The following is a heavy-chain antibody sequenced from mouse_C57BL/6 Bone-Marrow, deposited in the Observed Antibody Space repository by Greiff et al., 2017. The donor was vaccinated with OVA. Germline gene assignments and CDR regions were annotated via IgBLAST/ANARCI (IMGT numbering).Heavy chain of an antibody. D-gene: IGHD3-2*02. CDR3: ARQDYSSGDYYAMDY. J-gene: IGHJ4*01. CDR2: ISGGGGNT. CDR1: GFTFSSYT. Sequence: EVMLVESGGGLVKPGGSLKLSCAASGFTFSSYTMSWVRQTPEKRLEWVATISGGGGNTYYPDSVKGRFTISRDNAKNTLYLQMSSLRSEDTALYYCARQDYSSGDYYAMDYWGQGTSVTVSS. V-gene: IGHV5-9*01.